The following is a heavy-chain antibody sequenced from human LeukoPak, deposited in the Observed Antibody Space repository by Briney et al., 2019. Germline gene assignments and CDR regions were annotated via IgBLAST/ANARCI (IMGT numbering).Heavy chain of an antibody. J-gene: IGHJ4*02. CDR3: ARWGTY. CDR2: IHYSVTT. D-gene: IGHD7-27*01. V-gene: IGHV4-61*01. CDR1: GGSVSSGTYF. Sequence: PSETLSLTCTVSGGSVSSGTYFWTWVRQPPGKGLEWIGHIHYSVTTNYNPSLKSRVTMSLDTSKNQFSLKLTSVTAADTAIYFCARWGTYRGQGIPVTVSS.